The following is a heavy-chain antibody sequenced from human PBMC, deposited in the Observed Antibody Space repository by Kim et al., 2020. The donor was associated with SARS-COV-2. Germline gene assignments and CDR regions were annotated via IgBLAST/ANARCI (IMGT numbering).Heavy chain of an antibody. V-gene: IGHV4-59*13. CDR2: IYYSGST. CDR3: ARDQKTGPVVPAAIGYYYYGMDV. J-gene: IGHJ6*02. Sequence: SETLSLTCTVSGGSISSYYWSWIRQPPGKGLEWIGYIYYSGSTNYNPSLKSRVTISVDTSKNQFSLKLSSVTAADTAVYYCARDQKTGPVVPAAIGYYYYGMDVWGQGTTVTVSS. CDR1: GGSISSYY. D-gene: IGHD2-2*01.